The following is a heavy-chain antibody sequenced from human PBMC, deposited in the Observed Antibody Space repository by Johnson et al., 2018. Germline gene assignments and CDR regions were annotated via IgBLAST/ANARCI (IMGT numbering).Heavy chain of an antibody. J-gene: IGHJ6*02. D-gene: IGHD2-8*01. CDR2: IIPMFGTA. CDR1: GGMFSSPA. V-gene: IGHV1-69*06. CDR3: AFCAHGFCYTGDFYGMDV. Sequence: QVQLQESGAEVKKPGSSVKVSCKASGGMFSSPAISWVRQAPGQGLEWMGGIIPMFGTANYAQRFQDRLTITADKPTSTVYMELGSRRSEGTAIYYCAFCAHGFCYTGDFYGMDVWGQGTTVTVSS.